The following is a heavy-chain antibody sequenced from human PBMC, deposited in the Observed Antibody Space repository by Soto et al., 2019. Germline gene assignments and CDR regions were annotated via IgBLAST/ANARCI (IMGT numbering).Heavy chain of an antibody. CDR3: ARDFGHGYYLDY. Sequence: GGSLRLSCVASGFSFINYNMNWVRQAPGKGLEWVSYITDSSDTVHYADSVRGRFTISRDNAESSLYLQMNSLRDEDTAVYFCARDFGHGYYLDYWGRGTLVTVSS. CDR2: ITDSSDTV. J-gene: IGHJ4*02. CDR1: GFSFINYN. D-gene: IGHD3-3*01. V-gene: IGHV3-48*02.